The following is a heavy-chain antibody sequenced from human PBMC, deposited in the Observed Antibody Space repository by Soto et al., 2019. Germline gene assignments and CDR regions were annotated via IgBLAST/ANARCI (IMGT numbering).Heavy chain of an antibody. CDR1: GGTFSSYA. J-gene: IGHJ6*02. D-gene: IGHD3-10*01. Sequence: SVKVSCKASGGTFSSYAISWVRQAPGQGLEWMGGIIPIFGTANYAQKFQGRVTITADKSTSTAYMELSSLRSEDTAVYYCARLSYYGSGSYYGMDVWGQGTTVTV. V-gene: IGHV1-69*06. CDR3: ARLSYYGSGSYYGMDV. CDR2: IIPIFGTA.